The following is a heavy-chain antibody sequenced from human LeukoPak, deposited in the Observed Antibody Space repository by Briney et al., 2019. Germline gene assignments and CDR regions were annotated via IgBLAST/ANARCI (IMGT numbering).Heavy chain of an antibody. V-gene: IGHV3-74*03. CDR2: HYSDGSST. CDR1: GFTLSSYW. CDR3: VRGVYSMDV. J-gene: IGHJ6*02. Sequence: PGGSQRLSCAASGFTLSSYWMRWVRQAPGKGLVWGSRHYSDGSSTKYADSVKGRFTISTDNAKNTLYLQMNSLRAEDTAVYYCVRGVYSMDVWGQGTTVTVSS.